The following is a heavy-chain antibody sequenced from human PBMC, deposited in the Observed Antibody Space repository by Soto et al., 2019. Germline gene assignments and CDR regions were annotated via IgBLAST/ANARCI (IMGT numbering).Heavy chain of an antibody. D-gene: IGHD5-18*01. V-gene: IGHV4-30-4*01. Sequence: SETLSLTCTVSGGSISSGDYYWIWIRQPPGKGLEWIGYIFYSGDTYYNPSLKSRVIISMDTSQNQFSLKLNSVTAADTAVYYCARELSGYKYGPGEVYWGQGTLVTVSS. CDR3: ARELSGYKYGPGEVY. CDR2: IFYSGDT. J-gene: IGHJ4*02. CDR1: GGSISSGDYY.